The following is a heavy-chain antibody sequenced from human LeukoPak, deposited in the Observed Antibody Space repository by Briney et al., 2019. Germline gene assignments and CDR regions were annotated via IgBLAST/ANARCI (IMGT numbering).Heavy chain of an antibody. J-gene: IGHJ4*02. CDR1: GYTFTGYY. CDR2: IIPIFGTA. Sequence: GASVKVSCKSSGYTFTGYYMHWVRQAPGQGLEWMGRIIPIFGTANYAQKFQGRVTITTDESTSTAYMELSSLRSEDTAVYYCARDGGEGSGWYSDFGYWGQGTLVTVSS. V-gene: IGHV1-69*05. D-gene: IGHD6-19*01. CDR3: ARDGGEGSGWYSDFGY.